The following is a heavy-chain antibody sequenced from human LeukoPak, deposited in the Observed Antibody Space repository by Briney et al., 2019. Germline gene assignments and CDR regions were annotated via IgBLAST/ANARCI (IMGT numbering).Heavy chain of an antibody. J-gene: IGHJ4*02. CDR1: GYTFTGYY. CDR3: ASTFQDPFDY. CDR2: INPNSGGT. Sequence: ASVKVSCKASGYTFTGYYMHWVRQAPGQGLEWMGWINPNSGGTNYAQKFQGRVTMTRDMSTSTVYMELSSLRSEDTAVYYCASTFQDPFDYWGQGTLVTVSS. D-gene: IGHD2/OR15-2a*01. V-gene: IGHV1-2*02.